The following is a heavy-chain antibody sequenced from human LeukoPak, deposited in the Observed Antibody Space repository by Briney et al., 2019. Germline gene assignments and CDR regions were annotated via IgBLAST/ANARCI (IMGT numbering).Heavy chain of an antibody. CDR3: ARGRNRGGVLNWFDP. Sequence: SETLSLTCAVYGGSFSGYYWSWIRQPPGKGLEWIGEINHSGSTNYNPSLKSRVTISVDTSKNQFSPKLSSVTAADTAVYYCARGRNRGGVLNWFDPWGQGTLVTVSS. CDR1: GGSFSGYY. J-gene: IGHJ5*02. D-gene: IGHD4/OR15-4a*01. V-gene: IGHV4-34*01. CDR2: INHSGST.